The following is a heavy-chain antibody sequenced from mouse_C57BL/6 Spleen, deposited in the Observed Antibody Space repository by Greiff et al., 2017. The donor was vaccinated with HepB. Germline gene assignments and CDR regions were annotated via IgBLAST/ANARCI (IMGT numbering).Heavy chain of an antibody. CDR3: ARNGGDYFDY. J-gene: IGHJ2*01. V-gene: IGHV1-54*01. CDR2: INPGSGGT. Sequence: QVQLKESGAELVRPGTSVKVSCKASGYAFTNYLIEWVKQRPGQGLEWIGVINPGSGGTNYNEKFKGKATLTADKSSSTAYMQLSSLTSEDSAVYFCARNGGDYFDYWGQGTTLTVSS. CDR1: GYAFTNYL.